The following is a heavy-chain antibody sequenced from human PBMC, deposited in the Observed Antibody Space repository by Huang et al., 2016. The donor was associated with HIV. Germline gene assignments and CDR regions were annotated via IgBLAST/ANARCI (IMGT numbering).Heavy chain of an antibody. V-gene: IGHV3-30*18. CDR2: VSFDGSTQ. CDR3: AKDKYLMSTILAYYFDC. CDR1: GLSFSRFG. D-gene: IGHD3-3*01. Sequence: QVQLVESGGGVVQTGRSLRRSCTASGLSFSRFGSHWVRQVAGKVLEWVAFVSFDGSTQYSADSVKGRFTISRDNSKNTLYLQMNSLTVEDTAVYYCAKDKYLMSTILAYYFDCWGQGTLVTVSS. J-gene: IGHJ4*02.